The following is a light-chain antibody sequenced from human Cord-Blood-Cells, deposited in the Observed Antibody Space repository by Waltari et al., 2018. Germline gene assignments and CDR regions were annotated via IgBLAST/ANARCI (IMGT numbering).Light chain of an antibody. CDR2: DVS. V-gene: IGLV2-14*01. CDR3: SSYTSSSTLVV. CDR1: GTDVGGYHY. J-gene: IGLJ2*01. Sequence: QSAITQPASVSGSPAQSITISCTGTGTDVGGYHYVSWYQQHPGKAPKLMIYDVSNRPSGVSNRFSGSKSGNTASLTISGLQAEDEADYYCSSYTSSSTLVVFGGGTKLTVL.